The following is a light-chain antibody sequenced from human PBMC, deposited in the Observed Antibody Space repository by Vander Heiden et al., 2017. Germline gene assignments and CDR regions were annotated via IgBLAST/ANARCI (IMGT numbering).Light chain of an antibody. V-gene: IGLV2-14*03. CDR2: DVT. J-gene: IGLJ1*01. CDR3: SSYTTTGTRL. Sequence: QSALTQPASVSGSLGQSITISCAGTSSDVGAYDSVSWYQQHPGKAPKLMIYDVTYRPSGVSIRFSGSKSGNTASLTISGLQAEDESDYYCSSYTTTGTRLFGTGTKVTVL. CDR1: SSDVGAYDS.